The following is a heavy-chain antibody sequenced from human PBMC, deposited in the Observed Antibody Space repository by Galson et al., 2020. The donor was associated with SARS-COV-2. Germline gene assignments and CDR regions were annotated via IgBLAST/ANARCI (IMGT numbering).Heavy chain of an antibody. J-gene: IGHJ4*02. CDR1: GGAIITSY. Sequence: SETLSLTCTVSGGAIITSYWSWIRQPPGKGLEWIGFFSLSGSTDYNPSLKSRVTISLDTSNNQFSLKMTSVTAADSAIYYCARGRNYVDSSGYLDYWGQGTLVTVSS. V-gene: IGHV4-59*13. CDR2: FSLSGST. D-gene: IGHD3-22*01. CDR3: ARGRNYVDSSGYLDY.